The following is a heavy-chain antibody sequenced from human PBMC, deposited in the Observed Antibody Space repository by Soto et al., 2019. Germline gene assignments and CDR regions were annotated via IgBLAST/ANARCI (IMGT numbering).Heavy chain of an antibody. V-gene: IGHV3-33*01. CDR3: ARVSVDTAMEAPDY. CDR2: IWYDGSNK. Sequence: QVQLVESGGGVVQPERSLRLSCAASGFTFSSYGMHWVRQAPGKGLEWVAVIWYDGSNKYYADSVKGRFTISIDNSKNTLYLQMNSLRAEDTAVYYCARVSVDTAMEAPDYWGQGTLVTVSS. CDR1: GFTFSSYG. J-gene: IGHJ4*02. D-gene: IGHD5-18*01.